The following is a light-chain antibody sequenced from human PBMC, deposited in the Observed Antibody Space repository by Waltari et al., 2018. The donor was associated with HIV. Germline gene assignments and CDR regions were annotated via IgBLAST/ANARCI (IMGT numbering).Light chain of an antibody. CDR2: AAT. Sequence: DIQMTQSPSFVSASVGDRVTLTCRASQIINSWLAWYQQKPWKAPKLLIYAATTLQRGVPSRFSGSGSGTDYSLSISGLLPEDFAVYFCQQVSSFPFTFGPGTKVEMK. V-gene: IGKV1D-12*01. J-gene: IGKJ3*01. CDR1: QIINSW. CDR3: QQVSSFPFT.